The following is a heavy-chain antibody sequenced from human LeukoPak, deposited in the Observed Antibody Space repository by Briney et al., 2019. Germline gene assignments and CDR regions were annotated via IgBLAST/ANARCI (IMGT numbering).Heavy chain of an antibody. CDR2: IYHSGNT. Sequence: SETLSLTCTVSGYSISNGFYWGWIRQPPGKGLEWIGSIYHSGNTYYNPSLKSRVTISADTSKNQFSLRLSSVTAADTAVYYCARDLIAVSLYYFDYWGQGTQVTVSS. CDR3: ARDLIAVSLYYFDY. CDR1: GYSISNGFY. J-gene: IGHJ4*02. D-gene: IGHD6-19*01. V-gene: IGHV4-38-2*02.